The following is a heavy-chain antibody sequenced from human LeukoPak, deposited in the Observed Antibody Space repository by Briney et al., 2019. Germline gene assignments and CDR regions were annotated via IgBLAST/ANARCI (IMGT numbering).Heavy chain of an antibody. CDR3: ARSSFLWYFDS. V-gene: IGHV1-46*01. CDR1: GYTFTNYY. CDR2: ILPGGGST. D-gene: IGHD3-16*01. J-gene: IGHJ4*02. Sequence: ASVKVSCKASGYTFTNYYIHCMRQAPGRGLEWMGVILPGGGSTSYAQKFQGRVTMTRDMSTNTVYMVLSSLRSEDTAVYYCARSSFLWYFDSWGQGTLVTVSS.